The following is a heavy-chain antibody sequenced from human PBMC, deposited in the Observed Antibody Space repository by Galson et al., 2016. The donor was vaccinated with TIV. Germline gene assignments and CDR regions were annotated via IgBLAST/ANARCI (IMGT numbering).Heavy chain of an antibody. D-gene: IGHD5-18*01. V-gene: IGHV1-69*13. Sequence: SVKVSCKASGGSFSSHVFSWVRQAPGQGLEWMGGIIPLFSTANYAQKFQGRVTITADESTSTAYMELTSLRYDDTAIYYCAKDRNTAMDTDDWDYGMDVWGQGTTVTVSS. CDR1: GGSFSSHV. CDR2: IIPLFSTA. CDR3: AKDRNTAMDTDDWDYGMDV. J-gene: IGHJ6*02.